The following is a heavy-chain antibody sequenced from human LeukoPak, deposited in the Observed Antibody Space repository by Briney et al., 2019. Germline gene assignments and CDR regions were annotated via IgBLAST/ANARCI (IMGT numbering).Heavy chain of an antibody. D-gene: IGHD2-15*01. Sequence: PSETLSLTCTVSGGSISSGGYYWSWIRQHPGKGLEWIGYIYYSGTTYYNPSLKSRLTISVDTSKNQFSLKLSSVTAADTAVYYCARNGYCSGGSCYSNNAFDIWGQGTVVTVSS. CDR3: ARNGYCSGGSCYSNNAFDI. CDR2: IYYSGTT. V-gene: IGHV4-31*03. CDR1: GGSISSGGYY. J-gene: IGHJ3*02.